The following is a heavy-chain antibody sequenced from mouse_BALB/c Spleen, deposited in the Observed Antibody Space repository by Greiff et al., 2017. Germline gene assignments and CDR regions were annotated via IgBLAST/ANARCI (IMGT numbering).Heavy chain of an antibody. J-gene: IGHJ4*01. Sequence: VKLVESGAELVRPGASVTLSCKASGYTFTDYEMHWVKQTPVHGLEWIGAIDPETGGTAYNQKFKGKATLTADKSSSTAYMELRSLTSEDSAVYYCTRRGRAMDYWGQGTSVTVSS. V-gene: IGHV1-15*01. CDR1: GYTFTDYE. CDR3: TRRGRAMDY. CDR2: IDPETGGT.